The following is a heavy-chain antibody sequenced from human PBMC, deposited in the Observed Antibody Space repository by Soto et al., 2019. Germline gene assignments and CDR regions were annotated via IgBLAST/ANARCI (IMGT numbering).Heavy chain of an antibody. CDR2: ISSSSSTI. CDR3: ARDRGTRAPNNWFDP. J-gene: IGHJ5*02. Sequence: WGSMSLSCAASGFPFISYSMNWVRQAPGKGLEWISYISSSSSTIYYADSVKGRFTISRDNAKNSLYLQMNSLRDEDTAVYYCARDRGTRAPNNWFDPWGQGTLVTVSS. V-gene: IGHV3-48*02. CDR1: GFPFISYS. D-gene: IGHD3-10*01.